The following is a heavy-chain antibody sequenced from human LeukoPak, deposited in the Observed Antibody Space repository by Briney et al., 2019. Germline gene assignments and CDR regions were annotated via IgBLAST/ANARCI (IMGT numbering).Heavy chain of an antibody. J-gene: IGHJ4*02. D-gene: IGHD1-1*01. V-gene: IGHV1-46*01. Sequence: ASVKVSCKASGYTFTSYYMHWVRQAPGQGLEWMGIINPSSYSTSYAQKFQGRVTMTRDTSTSTVYMELSSLRSEDTAVYYCARMYNWNDTVDYWGQGTLVTVSS. CDR2: INPSSYST. CDR1: GYTFTSYY. CDR3: ARMYNWNDTVDY.